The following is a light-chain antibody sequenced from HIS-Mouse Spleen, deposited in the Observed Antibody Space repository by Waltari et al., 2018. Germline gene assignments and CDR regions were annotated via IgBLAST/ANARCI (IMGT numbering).Light chain of an antibody. J-gene: IGKJ3*01. V-gene: IGKV2-28*01. CDR3: MQALQTPFT. CDR2: LGS. CDR1: ESLRHSNGYNY. Sequence: DIVMTQSPLSLPVTPGEPASISCRSIESLRHSNGYNYLVWYLQKPGQSPQLLIYLGSNRASGAPDRFSGSGSGTEFTLKISRVEAEDVGVYYCMQALQTPFTFGPGTKVDIK.